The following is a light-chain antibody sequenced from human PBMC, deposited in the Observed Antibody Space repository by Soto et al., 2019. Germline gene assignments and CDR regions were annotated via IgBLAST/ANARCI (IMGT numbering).Light chain of an antibody. CDR1: SSNIGSNT. Sequence: QSVLTQPPSASGTPGQRVTISCSGSSSNIGSNTVTWYQQLPGTAPQLLIYSNNQRPSGVPDRFSGSKSGTSASLAISGLQYEDEADYYCAAWDDSLNGRVVFGGGTKLTVL. J-gene: IGLJ2*01. CDR3: AAWDDSLNGRVV. CDR2: SNN. V-gene: IGLV1-44*01.